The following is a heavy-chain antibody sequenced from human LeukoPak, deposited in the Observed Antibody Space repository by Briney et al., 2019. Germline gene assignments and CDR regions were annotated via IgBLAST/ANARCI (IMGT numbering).Heavy chain of an antibody. J-gene: IGHJ4*02. D-gene: IGHD1-1*01. Sequence: SVKVSCKASGGTFSSYAISWVRQAPGQGLEWMGGIIPIFGTANYAQKFQGRVTITADESTSTAYMELSSLRSGDTAVYYCARYSAGQLERRAYYFDYWGQGTLVTVSS. CDR3: ARYSAGQLERRAYYFDY. CDR2: IIPIFGTA. V-gene: IGHV1-69*13. CDR1: GGTFSSYA.